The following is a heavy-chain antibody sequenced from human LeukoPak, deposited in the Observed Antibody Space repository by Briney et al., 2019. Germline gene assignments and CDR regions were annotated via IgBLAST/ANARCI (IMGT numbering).Heavy chain of an antibody. CDR3: ARAQAVAGTGGFDP. V-gene: IGHV3-7*01. D-gene: IGHD6-19*01. J-gene: IGHJ5*02. CDR2: IKQDGSQT. Sequence: GGPLRLSCAASGFTFSGYWMSWVRQAPRKGLEWVANIKQDGSQTYYVDSVKGRFTISRDNAKNTMYLQMKSLRDEDTAVYYCARAQAVAGTGGFDPWGQGTLVFVSS. CDR1: GFTFSGYW.